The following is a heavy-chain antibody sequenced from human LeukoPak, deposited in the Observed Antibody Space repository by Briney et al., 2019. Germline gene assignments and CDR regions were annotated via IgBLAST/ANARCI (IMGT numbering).Heavy chain of an antibody. Sequence: GGSLRLSCAASGFTVSSNYMSWVRQAPGKGLEWVSVIYSGGSTYYADSVKGRSTISRDNSKNTLYLQMNSLRAEDTAVYYCAREVYSSGWAPGRGYYYYMDVWGKGTTVTVSS. D-gene: IGHD6-19*01. CDR3: AREVYSSGWAPGRGYYYYMDV. CDR2: IYSGGST. J-gene: IGHJ6*03. V-gene: IGHV3-53*01. CDR1: GFTVSSNY.